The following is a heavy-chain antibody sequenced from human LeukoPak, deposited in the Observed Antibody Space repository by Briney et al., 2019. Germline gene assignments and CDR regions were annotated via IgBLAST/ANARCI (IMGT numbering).Heavy chain of an antibody. V-gene: IGHV4-59*02. J-gene: IGHJ4*02. Sequence: PSETLSLTCTVSGGSVSNYYWSWIRQPPGKGLEWIGYIYYSGSTNYNPSLKSRVTISVDTSKNQFSLKLSSVTAADTAVYYCARYWSGYDYSFDYWGQGTLVTVSS. CDR1: GGSVSNYY. D-gene: IGHD5-12*01. CDR3: ARYWSGYDYSFDY. CDR2: IYYSGST.